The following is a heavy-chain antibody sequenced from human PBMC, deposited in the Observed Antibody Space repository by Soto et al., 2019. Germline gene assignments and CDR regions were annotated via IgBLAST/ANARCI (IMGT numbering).Heavy chain of an antibody. J-gene: IGHJ4*02. CDR3: VKVDRWENLPECHYCGGDCCIDY. Sequence: QVQLVESGGGVVQPGRSLRLSCAASGFTFSSYGMHWVRQAPGKGLEWVAVISYDGSNKYYADSVKGRFTISRDNSKNTLYLQMNSLRAEDTAVYYCVKVDRWENLPECHYCGGDCCIDYWGQGTLVTVSS. V-gene: IGHV3-30*18. D-gene: IGHD2-21*02. CDR1: GFTFSSYG. CDR2: ISYDGSNK.